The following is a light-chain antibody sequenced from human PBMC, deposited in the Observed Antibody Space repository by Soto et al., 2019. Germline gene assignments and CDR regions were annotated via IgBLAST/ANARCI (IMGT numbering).Light chain of an antibody. J-gene: IGKJ4*01. Sequence: DIQMTQSPSSLSASVGDRVTITCRASQSISSYLNWYQQKPGTAPKLLIFDASRLESGVPSRFSGSASGTEFTLTIRSLQPDDFATYYCQQYDNYPLTVGGGTKVDIK. V-gene: IGKV1-5*01. CDR3: QQYDNYPLT. CDR2: DAS. CDR1: QSISSY.